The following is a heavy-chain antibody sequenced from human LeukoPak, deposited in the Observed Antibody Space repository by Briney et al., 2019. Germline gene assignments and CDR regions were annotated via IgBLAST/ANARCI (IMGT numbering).Heavy chain of an antibody. J-gene: IGHJ4*02. CDR1: GFTFSSYS. CDR2: ISSSSSYI. CDR3: ARDANLAYYDILTGPVRYFDY. Sequence: GGSLRLSCAASGFTFSSYSMNWVRQAPGKGLEWVSSISSSSSYIYYADSVKGRFTISRDNAKNSLYLQMNSLRAEDTAVYYCARDANLAYYDILTGPVRYFDYWGQGTLVTVPS. V-gene: IGHV3-21*01. D-gene: IGHD3-9*01.